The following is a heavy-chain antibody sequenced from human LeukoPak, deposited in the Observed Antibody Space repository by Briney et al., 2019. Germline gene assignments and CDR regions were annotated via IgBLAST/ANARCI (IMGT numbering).Heavy chain of an antibody. Sequence: GGSLRLSCAASGFTFSSYAMHWVRQAPGKGLEWVAVISYDGSNKYYGDSVKGRFTISRDNSKNTLYLQMNSLRAEDTAVYYCARQGSVVAANFDYWGQGTLVTVSS. V-gene: IGHV3-30-3*01. CDR2: ISYDGSNK. CDR3: ARQGSVVAANFDY. J-gene: IGHJ4*02. D-gene: IGHD2-15*01. CDR1: GFTFSSYA.